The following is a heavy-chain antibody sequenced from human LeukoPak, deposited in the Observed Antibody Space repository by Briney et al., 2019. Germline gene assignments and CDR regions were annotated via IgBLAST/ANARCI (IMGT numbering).Heavy chain of an antibody. D-gene: IGHD3-22*01. V-gene: IGHV3-23*01. CDR1: GFTFSNYA. CDR2: ISSSGDIT. J-gene: IGHJ4*02. Sequence: GGSLRLSCAASGFTFSNYAMSWVRQAPGKGLEWVSAISSSGDITHYADSVKGRFTISRDNSENTMYLQMNSLRAEDTAVYYCAKSLPGGSMIVAVIDYWGQGTQVTVSS. CDR3: AKSLPGGSMIVAVIDY.